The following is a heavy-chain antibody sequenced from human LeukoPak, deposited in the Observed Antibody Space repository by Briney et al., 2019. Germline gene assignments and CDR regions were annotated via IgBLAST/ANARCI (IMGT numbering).Heavy chain of an antibody. D-gene: IGHD6-19*01. CDR2: FSGSGGST. CDR1: GFTFSSYA. CDR3: AKDRIAVAGTNYYFDY. V-gene: IGHV3-23*01. J-gene: IGHJ4*02. Sequence: GGSLRLSCAASGFTFSSYAMSWVRQAPGKGLEWVSAFSGSGGSTYYADSVKGRFTISRDNSKNTLYLQMNSLRAEDTPVYYCAKDRIAVAGTNYYFDYWGQGTLVTVSS.